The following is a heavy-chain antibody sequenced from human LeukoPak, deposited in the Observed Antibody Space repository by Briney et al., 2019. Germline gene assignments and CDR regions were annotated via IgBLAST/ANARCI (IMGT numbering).Heavy chain of an antibody. CDR1: GFTFSSYA. CDR2: ISGSGGST. Sequence: GGSLRLSCTASGFTFSSYAMSWVRQAPGKGLEWVSAISGSGGSTYYADSVKGRFTISRDNSKNTLYLQMTSLRAEDTAVYYCAKSPVVVVAATRKPKGEDGMDVWGQGTTVTVSS. D-gene: IGHD2-15*01. J-gene: IGHJ6*02. CDR3: AKSPVVVVAATRKPKGEDGMDV. V-gene: IGHV3-23*01.